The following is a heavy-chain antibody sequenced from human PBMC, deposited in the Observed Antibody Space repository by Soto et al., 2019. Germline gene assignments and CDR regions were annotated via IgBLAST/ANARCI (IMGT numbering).Heavy chain of an antibody. J-gene: IGHJ6*01. V-gene: IGHV3-11*06. CDR3: ARRRGTLRFPGGMDV. CDR2: ISSSSSYT. CDR1: GFTFSDYY. D-gene: IGHD3-3*01. Sequence: QVQLVESGGGLVQPGGSLRLSCAASGFTFSDYYMSWIRQAPGKGLEWVSYISSSSSYTNYADSVKGRFTISRDNAKNSLYLQMNSLRAEDTAVYYCARRRGTLRFPGGMDVWGQGTTVTVSS.